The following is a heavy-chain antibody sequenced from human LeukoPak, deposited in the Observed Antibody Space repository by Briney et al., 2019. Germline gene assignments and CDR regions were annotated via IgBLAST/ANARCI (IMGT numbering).Heavy chain of an antibody. D-gene: IGHD3-10*01. Sequence: SDSLSLAFSVAGRSIGSSYCGSVRQPPGRGPGWVGYIHFSGRTNNHPSLKSRVTISVDTSKHQCSLILNSGTAADTAVYDCARSRELLWFGELLPYYFDYWGQGTLVTVSS. CDR3: ARSRELLWFGELLPYYFDY. CDR2: IHFSGRT. J-gene: IGHJ4*02. CDR1: GRSIGSSY. V-gene: IGHV4-59*07.